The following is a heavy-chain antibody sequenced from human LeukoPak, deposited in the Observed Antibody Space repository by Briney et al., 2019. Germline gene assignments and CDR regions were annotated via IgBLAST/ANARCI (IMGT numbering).Heavy chain of an antibody. Sequence: PSETLSLTCAVYGGSFSGYYWSWIRQPPGKGLEWIGEINHSGSTNYNPSLKSRVTMSVDTSKNQFSLKLSSVTAADTAVYYCARGWRGIVLMFDPWGQGTLVTVSS. CDR2: INHSGST. D-gene: IGHD2-8*01. V-gene: IGHV4-34*01. CDR3: ARGWRGIVLMFDP. CDR1: GGSFSGYY. J-gene: IGHJ5*02.